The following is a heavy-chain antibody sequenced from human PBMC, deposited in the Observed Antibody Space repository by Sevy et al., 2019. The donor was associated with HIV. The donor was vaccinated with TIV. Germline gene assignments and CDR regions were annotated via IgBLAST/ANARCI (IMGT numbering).Heavy chain of an antibody. D-gene: IGHD5-12*01. CDR3: ASQRGGYERLYYFDS. V-gene: IGHV3-48*01. Sequence: GGSLRLSCVASGFTYSMNWVRQAPGKGLEWVSYISDSSATIHYADSVKGRFTISRDNAKNSLYLQMNTLRAEDTPVYYCASQRGGYERLYYFDSWGQGTLVTVSS. J-gene: IGHJ4*02. CDR1: GFTYS. CDR2: ISDSSATI.